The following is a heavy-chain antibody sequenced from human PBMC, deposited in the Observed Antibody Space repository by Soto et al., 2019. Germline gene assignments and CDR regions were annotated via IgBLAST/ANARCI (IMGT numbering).Heavy chain of an antibody. D-gene: IGHD6-19*01. V-gene: IGHV3-21*01. J-gene: IGHJ4*02. CDR3: ARDLGSIAVDN. CDR1: GFTFSSYS. Sequence: EVQLVEAGGGLVKPGGSLRLSCAASGFTFSSYSMNWVRQAPGKGLEWVSSISSSSSYIYYADSVKGRFTISRDNAKNSLYLQMNRLRAEDTAVYYCARDLGSIAVDNWGQGTLVTVSS. CDR2: ISSSSSYI.